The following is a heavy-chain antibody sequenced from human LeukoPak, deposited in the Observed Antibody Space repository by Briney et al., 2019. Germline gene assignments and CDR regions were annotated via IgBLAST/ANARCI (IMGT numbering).Heavy chain of an antibody. J-gene: IGHJ4*02. V-gene: IGHV3-15*01. CDR1: GFPFSSAW. CDR2: IKSKADGGTT. Sequence: GGSLRLSCAASGFPFSSAWMSWVRQAPGKGLEWVGIIKSKADGGTTDYAAPVKGRFTISRDDSNPTLHLRMNSLKTEDTAVYYCLADVPSETSPFDYWGQETLVTVS. D-gene: IGHD3-10*02. CDR3: LADVPSETSPFDY.